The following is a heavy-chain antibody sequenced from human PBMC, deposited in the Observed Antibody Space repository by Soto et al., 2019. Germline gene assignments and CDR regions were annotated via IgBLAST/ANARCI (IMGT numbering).Heavy chain of an antibody. CDR1: GFTFSNYH. Sequence: EVRLVESGGGLVQPGGSLRLSCAASGFTFSNYHMNWVRQAPGKGLEWISYISNSGTIHYADSVKGRFSISRDDAKNSLYLQMNSLRDEDTAVYYCARDGEGGGWRHVYWGQGTLVTVSS. J-gene: IGHJ4*02. CDR2: ISNSGTI. CDR3: ARDGEGGGWRHVY. V-gene: IGHV3-48*02. D-gene: IGHD3-10*01.